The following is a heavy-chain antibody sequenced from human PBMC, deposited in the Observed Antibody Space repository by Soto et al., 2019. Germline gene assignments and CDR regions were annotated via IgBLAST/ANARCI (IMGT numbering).Heavy chain of an antibody. Sequence: PSETLSVTSAVSGGSISSVSYHWSWIRQHPGKGLELIGEIYYSGSSYYNPSLKSGATVSIDTSKDQFSLRLGSVTAADTAVYYCARVEGSTYDFRHDCCGRVTLVTVXS. J-gene: IGHJ4*01. CDR3: ARVEGSTYDFRHDC. CDR2: IYYSGSS. CDR1: GGSISSVSYH. D-gene: IGHD1-26*01. V-gene: IGHV4-31*11.